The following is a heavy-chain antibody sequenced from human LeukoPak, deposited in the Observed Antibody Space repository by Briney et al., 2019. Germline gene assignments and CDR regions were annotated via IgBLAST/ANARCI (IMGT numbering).Heavy chain of an antibody. J-gene: IGHJ2*01. Sequence: GGSLRLSCAASGFTFSSYGMHWVRQAPGKGLEWVAVISYDGSNKYYADSVKGRFTISRDNSKNTLYLQMNSLRAEDTAVYYCARARDYGDYGWARYFDLWGRGTLVTVSS. CDR2: ISYDGSNK. V-gene: IGHV3-30*03. CDR1: GFTFSSYG. D-gene: IGHD4-17*01. CDR3: ARARDYGDYGWARYFDL.